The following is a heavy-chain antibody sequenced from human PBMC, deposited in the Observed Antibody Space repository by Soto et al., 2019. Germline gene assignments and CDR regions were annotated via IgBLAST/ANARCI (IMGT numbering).Heavy chain of an antibody. CDR2: ISSSSSYI. CDR1: GFTFSSYS. Sequence: PGGSLRLSCAASGFTFSSYSMNWVRQAPGKGLEWVSSISSSSSYIYYADSVKGRFTISRDNAKNSLYLQMNSLRAEDTAVYYCARDLQPAYSSGYATLPNDYWGQGTLVTVSS. CDR3: ARDLQPAYSSGYATLPNDY. V-gene: IGHV3-21*01. D-gene: IGHD6-19*01. J-gene: IGHJ4*02.